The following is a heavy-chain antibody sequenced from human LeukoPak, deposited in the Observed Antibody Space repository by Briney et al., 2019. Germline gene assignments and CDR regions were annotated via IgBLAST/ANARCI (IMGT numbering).Heavy chain of an antibody. V-gene: IGHV1-24*01. J-gene: IGHJ4*02. Sequence: LGASVKVSCKVSGYTLTELSMHWVRQAPGQGLERMGGFDPEDGKTIYAQKFQGRVTMTEDTSRDTAYMELSRLRAEDTAVYYCTRVGRSLHWNPDYWGQGTLVTVSS. CDR2: FDPEDGKT. CDR3: TRVGRSLHWNPDY. D-gene: IGHD1-1*01. CDR1: GYTLTELS.